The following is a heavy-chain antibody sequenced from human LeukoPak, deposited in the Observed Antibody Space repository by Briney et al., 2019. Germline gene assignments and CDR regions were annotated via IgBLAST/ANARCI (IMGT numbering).Heavy chain of an antibody. Sequence: SETLSLTCTVSGGSFNTYYWTWIRQPPGKGLEWSGDIFYSGGTNYNPSLKNRVTISLDTSKNQFSLKLSSVTAAAPAVYYCARSLTMVRGLDWFDPWGQGTLVTVSS. V-gene: IGHV4-59*08. J-gene: IGHJ5*02. D-gene: IGHD3-10*01. CDR3: ARSLTMVRGLDWFDP. CDR1: GGSFNTYY. CDR2: IFYSGGT.